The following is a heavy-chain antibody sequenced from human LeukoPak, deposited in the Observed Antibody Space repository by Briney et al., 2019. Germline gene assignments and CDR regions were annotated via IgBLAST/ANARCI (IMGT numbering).Heavy chain of an antibody. D-gene: IGHD3-10*01. CDR1: VGSFSDYY. V-gene: IGHV4-34*01. J-gene: IGHJ5*02. Sequence: PSETLSLTCAVYVGSFSDYYWTWIRQSPGRGLEWIGEINDSGDTRSNPFLKSRVSISTDTSRNQFSLNMSSVTAADTAVYYCARRHPSFSTLDLWGQGSLITVSS. CDR2: INDSGDT. CDR3: ARRHPSFSTLDL.